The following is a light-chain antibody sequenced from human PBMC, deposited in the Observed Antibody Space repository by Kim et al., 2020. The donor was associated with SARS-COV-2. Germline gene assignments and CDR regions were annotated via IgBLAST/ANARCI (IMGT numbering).Light chain of an antibody. J-gene: IGLJ2*01. V-gene: IGLV3-1*01. Sequence: VSPGQTASITCSGDKFGEKYACRYQQKPGQSPVLVIYQDSKRPSGIPERFSGSNSGNTATLTISGTQAMDDADYYCQAWDSSTYVVFGGGTKLTVL. CDR1: KFGEKY. CDR2: QDS. CDR3: QAWDSSTYVV.